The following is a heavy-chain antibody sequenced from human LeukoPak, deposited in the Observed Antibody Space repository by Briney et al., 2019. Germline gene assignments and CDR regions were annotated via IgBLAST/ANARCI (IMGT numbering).Heavy chain of an antibody. CDR2: IYYSGST. V-gene: IGHV4-61*01. CDR1: GGSVSSGSYY. Sequence: PSETLSLTCTVSGGSVSSGSYYWSWIRQPPGKGLEWIGYIYYSGSTNYNPSLEGRVTISVDTSKNQFSLKLSSVTAADTAVYYCARTAGGVITAYYFDYWGQGTLVTVSS. D-gene: IGHD3-22*01. J-gene: IGHJ4*02. CDR3: ARTAGGVITAYYFDY.